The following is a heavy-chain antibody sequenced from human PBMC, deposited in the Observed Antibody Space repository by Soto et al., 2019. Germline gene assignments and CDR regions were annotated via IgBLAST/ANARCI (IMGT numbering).Heavy chain of an antibody. CDR2: IYYSGST. Sequence: SETLSLTCTVSGGSISSSSYYWGWIRQPPGKGLEWIGSIYYSGSTYYNPSLKSRVTISVDTSKNQFSLKLSSVTAADTAVYYCARDFYGYGDSFRDDYWGQGTLVTVSS. D-gene: IGHD4-17*01. CDR3: ARDFYGYGDSFRDDY. V-gene: IGHV4-39*02. CDR1: GGSISSSSYY. J-gene: IGHJ4*02.